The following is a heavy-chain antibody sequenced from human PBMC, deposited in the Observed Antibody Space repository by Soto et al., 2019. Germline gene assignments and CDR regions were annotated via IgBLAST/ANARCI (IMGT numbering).Heavy chain of an antibody. CDR2: INLSGYTT. CDR1: GFTFNDYG. Sequence: PGGCLPSPCGTSGFTFNDYGMNWVRQAPGKGLEWVASINLSGYTTHSAESVKGRFGISRDNSKGTLYQRIHNLRSEDTAIYYCAKEGVSWTNDFYFDSWGQGALVTVSS. J-gene: IGHJ4*02. D-gene: IGHD2-21*02. V-gene: IGHV3-23*01. CDR3: AKEGVSWTNDFYFDS.